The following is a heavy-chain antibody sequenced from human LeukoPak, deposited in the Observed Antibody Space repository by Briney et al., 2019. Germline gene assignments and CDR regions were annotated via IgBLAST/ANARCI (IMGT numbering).Heavy chain of an antibody. CDR2: ISSSGSTI. CDR1: GFTSIDYY. V-gene: IGHV3-11*04. Sequence: PGGSLRLSCAASGFTSIDYYLSWIRQAPGRGLEWVSYISSSGSTIYYADSVKGRFTISRDNAKNSLYLQMNSLRAEDTAVYYCARYPSAYAIWGQGTMVTVSS. CDR3: ARYPSAYAI. J-gene: IGHJ3*02.